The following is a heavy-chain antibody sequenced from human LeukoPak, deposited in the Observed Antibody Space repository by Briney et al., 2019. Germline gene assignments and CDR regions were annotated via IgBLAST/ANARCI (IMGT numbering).Heavy chain of an antibody. J-gene: IGHJ4*02. CDR3: AKDGTYYYGSGSYPYFDY. CDR1: GFTFSSYG. V-gene: IGHV3-30*18. CDR2: ISYDGSNK. Sequence: PGGSLRLSCATSGFTFSSYGMHWVRQAPGKGLEWLAVISYDGSNKYYADSVKGRFTISRDNSKNTLYLQMNSLRAEDTAVYYCAKDGTYYYGSGSYPYFDYWGQGTLVTVSS. D-gene: IGHD3-10*01.